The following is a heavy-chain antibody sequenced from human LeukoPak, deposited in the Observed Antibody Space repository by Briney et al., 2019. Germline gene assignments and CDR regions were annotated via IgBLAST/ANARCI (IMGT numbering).Heavy chain of an antibody. V-gene: IGHV3-30*02. D-gene: IGHD1-26*01. CDR3: VTEVSGSFPT. CDR1: GFTFSNYG. CDR2: IRYDESDK. Sequence: GGSLRLSCAASGFTFSNYGMHWVRQAPGKGLEWVAFIRYDESDKYYADSVKGRFTISRDNSKNTLYLQMNSLKNEDTAVYYCVTEVSGSFPTWGQGTLVTVSS. J-gene: IGHJ4*02.